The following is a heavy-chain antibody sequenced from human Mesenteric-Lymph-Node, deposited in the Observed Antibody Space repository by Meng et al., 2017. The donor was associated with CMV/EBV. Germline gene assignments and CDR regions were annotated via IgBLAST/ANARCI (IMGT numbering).Heavy chain of an antibody. Sequence: GESLKISCAASGFTFSSYGMHWVRQAPGKGLEWVAFIRYDGSNKYYADSVKGRFTISRDNSKNTLYLQMNSLRAEDTAVYYCAKGAEQWLVRWVDYWDQGTLVTVSS. V-gene: IGHV3-30*02. CDR3: AKGAEQWLVRWVDY. D-gene: IGHD6-19*01. CDR1: GFTFSSYG. CDR2: IRYDGSNK. J-gene: IGHJ4*02.